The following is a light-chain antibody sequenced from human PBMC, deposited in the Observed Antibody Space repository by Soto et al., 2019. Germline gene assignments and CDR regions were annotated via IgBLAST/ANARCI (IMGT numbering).Light chain of an antibody. CDR1: SSDVGGYNY. CDR2: DVS. V-gene: IGLV2-14*01. J-gene: IGLJ1*01. CDR3: SSYTSSSTLV. Sequence: QSVLTQPASVSGSPGQSITISCTGTSSDVGGYNYVSWYQQHPGKAPQLMIYDVSNRPSGVSNRFSGSKSGNTASLTISELQAEDEADYYCSSYTSSSTLVFGTGTKLTVL.